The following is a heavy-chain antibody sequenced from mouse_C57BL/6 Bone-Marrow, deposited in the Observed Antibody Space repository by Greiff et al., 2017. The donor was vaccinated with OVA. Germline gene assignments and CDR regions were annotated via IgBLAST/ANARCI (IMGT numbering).Heavy chain of an antibody. J-gene: IGHJ4*01. CDR1: GYTFTSYG. Sequence: VQLQQSGAELARPGASVKLSCKASGYTFTSYGISWVKQRTGQGLEWIGEISPRSGNTYYNEKFKGKATLTADKSSSTAYMELRSLTSEDSAVYFCARHGNYVNAMDYWGQGTSVTVSS. V-gene: IGHV1-81*01. CDR2: ISPRSGNT. D-gene: IGHD2-1*01. CDR3: ARHGNYVNAMDY.